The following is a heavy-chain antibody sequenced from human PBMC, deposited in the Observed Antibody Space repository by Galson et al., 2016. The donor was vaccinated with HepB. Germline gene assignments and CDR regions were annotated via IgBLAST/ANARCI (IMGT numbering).Heavy chain of an antibody. V-gene: IGHV4-34*01. CDR3: ARGKRITMRVVVRGHRFDP. Sequence: ETLSLTCAVYGGSFSGYYWSWLRQPPGKGPEWIGEINHGGSTNYNPSLKSRVTISVDTSKNQVSLKLGSVTAADTAVYYCARGKRITMRVVVRGHRFDPWGQGTLVTVSS. J-gene: IGHJ5*02. D-gene: IGHD3-22*01. CDR2: INHGGST. CDR1: GGSFSGYY.